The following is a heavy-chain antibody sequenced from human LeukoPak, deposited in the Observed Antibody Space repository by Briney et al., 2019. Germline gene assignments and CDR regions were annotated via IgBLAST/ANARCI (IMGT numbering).Heavy chain of an antibody. V-gene: IGHV3-48*03. Sequence: GGSLRLSCAASGFTFSSYEMNWVRQAPGKGLEWVSYISSSGSTIYYADSVKGRFTISRDNAKNSLYLQMNSLRAEDTALYYCAKDSSTRGNYYMDVWGKGTTVTISS. D-gene: IGHD3-10*01. CDR2: ISSSGSTI. CDR3: AKDSSTRGNYYMDV. CDR1: GFTFSSYE. J-gene: IGHJ6*03.